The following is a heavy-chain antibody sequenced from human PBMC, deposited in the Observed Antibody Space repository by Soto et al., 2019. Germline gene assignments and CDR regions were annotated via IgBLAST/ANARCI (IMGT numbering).Heavy chain of an antibody. Sequence: GGSLRLSCAASGFSFAGYALTWVRLAPGKGLEWVASISGGGGSTYYPDSVKGRFSISRDNSNRVVYLQMGSLTAGDTAVYYCAKTETFNGYYNAFDYWGQGTRVTVSS. D-gene: IGHD3-9*01. CDR2: ISGGGGST. V-gene: IGHV3-23*01. CDR1: GFSFAGYA. J-gene: IGHJ4*02. CDR3: AKTETFNGYYNAFDY.